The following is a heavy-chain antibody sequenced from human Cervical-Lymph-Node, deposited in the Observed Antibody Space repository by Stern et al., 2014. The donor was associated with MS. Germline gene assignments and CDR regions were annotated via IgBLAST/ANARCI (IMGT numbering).Heavy chain of an antibody. Sequence: QVQLVQSGGCAVQPGRALRLSCATSGFTFSGYGLYWVRQAPGKGLEWVAISWADGSKEYYSDSVKGRFTIARDNSKNTLYLQMTSLRAEDTAVYYCARDDRTSWYGGMPPWGQGTLVTVSS. D-gene: IGHD6-13*01. CDR3: ARDDRTSWYGGMPP. J-gene: IGHJ5*02. V-gene: IGHV3-33*01. CDR2: SWADGSKE. CDR1: GFTFSGYG.